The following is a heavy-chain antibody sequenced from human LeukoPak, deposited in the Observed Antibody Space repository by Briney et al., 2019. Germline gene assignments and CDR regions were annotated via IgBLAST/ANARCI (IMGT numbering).Heavy chain of an antibody. CDR3: ARDLDIVVVPAAMPFDY. J-gene: IGHJ4*02. D-gene: IGHD2-2*01. CDR2: ISAYNGNT. V-gene: IGHV1-18*01. Sequence: GASVKVSCKASGYTFTSYGISWVRQAPGQGLEWMGWISAYNGNTNYAQKLQGRVTMTTDTSTSTAYMELRSLRSDDTAVYYCARDLDIVVVPAAMPFDYWGQGTLVTVSS. CDR1: GYTFTSYG.